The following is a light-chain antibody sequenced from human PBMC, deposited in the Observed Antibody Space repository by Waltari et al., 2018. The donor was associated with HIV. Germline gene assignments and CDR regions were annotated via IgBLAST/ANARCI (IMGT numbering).Light chain of an antibody. CDR2: EVS. J-gene: IGLJ2*01. CDR3: SSYAGSNNFVV. V-gene: IGLV2-8*01. Sequence: GTSSDVGGYNYVSWYQQHPGKAPKLMIYEVSKRPSGVPDRFSGSKSGNTASLTVSGLQAEDEADYYCSSYAGSNNFVVFGGGTKLTVL. CDR1: SSDVGGYNY.